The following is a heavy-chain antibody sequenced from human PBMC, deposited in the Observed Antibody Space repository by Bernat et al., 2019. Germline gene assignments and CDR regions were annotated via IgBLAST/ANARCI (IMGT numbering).Heavy chain of an antibody. CDR1: GGSISSSSYY. V-gene: IGHV4-39*01. Sequence: QLQLQESGPGLVKPSETLSLTCTVSGGSISSSSYYWGWIRQPPGKGLEWIGSIYYSGSTYYNPSLKSRVTISVDTSKDQFSLKVSSVTAAETAVYYCARIVVVPAAMVGAVGLFDYWGQGTLVTVSS. J-gene: IGHJ4*02. CDR2: IYYSGST. D-gene: IGHD2-2*01. CDR3: ARIVVVPAAMVGAVGLFDY.